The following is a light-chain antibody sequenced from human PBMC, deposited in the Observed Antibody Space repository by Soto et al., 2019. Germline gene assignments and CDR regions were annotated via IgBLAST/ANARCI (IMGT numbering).Light chain of an antibody. CDR3: SSYTSSSTLV. CDR1: NSDIGAYDY. V-gene: IGLV2-8*01. Sequence: QSVLTQPPSASGSPGQSVTISCTGTNSDIGAYDYVSWYQQHPGKVPKLMIYEVSKRPSGVPDRFSASKSGNTASLTVSGLQAEDEADYYCSSYTSSSTLVFGGGTQLTVL. CDR2: EVS. J-gene: IGLJ3*02.